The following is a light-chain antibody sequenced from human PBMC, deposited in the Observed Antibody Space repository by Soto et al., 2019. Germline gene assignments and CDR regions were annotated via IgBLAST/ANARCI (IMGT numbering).Light chain of an antibody. J-gene: IGLJ2*01. CDR1: SSDVGSYNL. V-gene: IGLV2-23*02. Sequence: QSVLTQPASVSGSPGQSITISCTGTSSDVGSYNLVSWYQQHPGKAPTLMIYEVSKRPSGVSNRFSGSKSGNTASLTISGLQAEDESDYYCCAYAGSSTHVVFGGGTKLTVL. CDR3: CAYAGSSTHVV. CDR2: EVS.